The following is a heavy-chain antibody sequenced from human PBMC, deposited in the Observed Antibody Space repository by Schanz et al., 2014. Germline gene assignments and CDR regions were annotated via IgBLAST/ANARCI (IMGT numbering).Heavy chain of an antibody. Sequence: EVQLLESGGGLIQPGGSLRLSCAASTSIFNHAWMHWVRQVPGKGLEWVSAMNESHSTIYYADSVRGRFTISRDNSKNTLYLQMNSLRTEDTAVYYCAKGRFGELSAFDIWGQGTMVTVSS. D-gene: IGHD3-10*01. J-gene: IGHJ3*02. CDR1: TSIFNHAW. CDR3: AKGRFGELSAFDI. V-gene: IGHV3-23*01. CDR2: MNESHSTI.